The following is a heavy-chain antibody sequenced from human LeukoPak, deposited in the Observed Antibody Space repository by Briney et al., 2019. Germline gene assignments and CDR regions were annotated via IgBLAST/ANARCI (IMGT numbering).Heavy chain of an antibody. D-gene: IGHD2-15*01. CDR2: IYTRGST. CDR3: ARGVGGYCSGGSCYSGPNWFDP. Sequence: TLSLTCTVSGGSISSNSYYWSWIRQPAGKGLEWIGRIYTRGSTNYNPSLKSRVTISVDTSKNQFSLKLSSVTAADTAVYYCARGVGGYCSGGSCYSGPNWFDPWGQGSLVTVSS. V-gene: IGHV4-61*02. CDR1: GGSISSNSYY. J-gene: IGHJ5*02.